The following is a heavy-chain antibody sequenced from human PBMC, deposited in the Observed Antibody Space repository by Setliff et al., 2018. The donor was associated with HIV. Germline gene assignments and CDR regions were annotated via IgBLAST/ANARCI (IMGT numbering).Heavy chain of an antibody. J-gene: IGHJ4*02. CDR1: GGSFSNYY. Sequence: PSETLSLTCTVYGGSFSNYYTNWIRQPPGKGLEWIGELSPSGTTRSNPSLQSRVTISLDPSNNQFSLKLTSVTAADTAMYYCASFFVTTVTNQDYWGQGTPVTVSS. CDR3: ASFFVTTVTNQDY. D-gene: IGHD4-17*01. CDR2: LSPSGTT. V-gene: IGHV4-34*01.